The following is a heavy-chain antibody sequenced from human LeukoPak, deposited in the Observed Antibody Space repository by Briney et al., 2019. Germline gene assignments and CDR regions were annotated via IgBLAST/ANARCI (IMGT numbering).Heavy chain of an antibody. D-gene: IGHD2-2*01. V-gene: IGHV4-59*01. CDR1: GGSISSYY. CDR2: IYYSGST. Sequence: SETLSLTCTVSGGSISSYYWSWIRQPPGKGLEWIGYIYYSGSTNYNPSLKSRVTISVDTSKNQFSLKLSSVTAADTAVYYCARARYCSSTSCRGAGWFDPWGQGTLVTVSS. CDR3: ARARYCSSTSCRGAGWFDP. J-gene: IGHJ5*02.